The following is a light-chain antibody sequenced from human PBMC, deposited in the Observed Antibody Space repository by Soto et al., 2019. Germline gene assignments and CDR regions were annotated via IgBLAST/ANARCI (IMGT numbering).Light chain of an antibody. CDR3: QQYNNWPRT. CDR2: GAS. Sequence: EIVMTQSPATLSASLGERATLSCRASQSVSSNLAWFQQKPGQAPRLLIYGASTRATGIPARFSGSGSGTEFTLTISSLQSEDFAVYSCQQYNNWPRTFGQGTKVEIK. J-gene: IGKJ1*01. V-gene: IGKV3-15*01. CDR1: QSVSSN.